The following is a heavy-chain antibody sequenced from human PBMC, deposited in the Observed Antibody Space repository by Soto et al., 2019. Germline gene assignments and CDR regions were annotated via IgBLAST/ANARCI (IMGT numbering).Heavy chain of an antibody. V-gene: IGHV4-61*01. Sequence: QVQLQESGPGLVKPSETLSLTCTVSGGSVSSGSYYWSWIRQPPGKGLEWIGYIYYSGSTNYNPSLKSRVTISVDTSKNQFSLKLSSVTAADTAVYYCARVAVAGKTGVDYWGQGTLVTVSS. D-gene: IGHD6-19*01. CDR2: IYYSGST. J-gene: IGHJ4*02. CDR1: GGSVSSGSYY. CDR3: ARVAVAGKTGVDY.